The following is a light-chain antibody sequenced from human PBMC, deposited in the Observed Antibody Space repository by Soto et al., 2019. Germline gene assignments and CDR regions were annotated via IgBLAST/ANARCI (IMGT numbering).Light chain of an antibody. Sequence: QSVLTQPRSVSGSPGQSVTISCTGTSSDVGGYNYVSWYQQHPGEAPKLMMYDVSKRPSGVPDRFSGSKSGNTASLTVSGLQAEDEAEYYCCSYAGSYNVIFGGGTKLTVL. V-gene: IGLV2-11*01. CDR2: DVS. J-gene: IGLJ2*01. CDR3: CSYAGSYNVI. CDR1: SSDVGGYNY.